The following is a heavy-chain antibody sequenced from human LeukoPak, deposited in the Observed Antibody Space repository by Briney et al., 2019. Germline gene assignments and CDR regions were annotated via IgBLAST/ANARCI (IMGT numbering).Heavy chain of an antibody. D-gene: IGHD2-15*01. CDR1: EFSFRSYA. CDR3: ARGVRTVVVVAANNWFDP. Sequence: GGSLRLSCTASEFSFRSYAMTWVRQAPGKGLEWVSSISSSSSYIYYADSVKGRFTISRGNAKNSLYLQMNSLRAEDTAVYYCARGVRTVVVVAANNWFDPWGQGTLVTVSS. CDR2: ISSSSSYI. J-gene: IGHJ5*02. V-gene: IGHV3-21*01.